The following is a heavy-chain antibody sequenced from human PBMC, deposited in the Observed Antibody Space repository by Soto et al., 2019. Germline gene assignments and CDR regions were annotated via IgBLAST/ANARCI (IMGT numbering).Heavy chain of an antibody. V-gene: IGHV3-7*03. D-gene: IGHD3-10*01. CDR3: ARDRLLWFGEPDAFDY. Sequence: EVQLVESGGGLVQPGGSLRLSCAASGFTFSSYWMSWVRQAPGKGLEWVANIKQDGSEKYYVDSVKGRFTISRDNAKNALYLQMNSLRAEDTAVYYCARDRLLWFGEPDAFDYWGQGTLVTVSS. CDR2: IKQDGSEK. CDR1: GFTFSSYW. J-gene: IGHJ4*02.